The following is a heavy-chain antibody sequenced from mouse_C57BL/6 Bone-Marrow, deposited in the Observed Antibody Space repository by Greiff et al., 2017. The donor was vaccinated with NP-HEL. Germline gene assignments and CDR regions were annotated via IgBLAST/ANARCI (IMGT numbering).Heavy chain of an antibody. CDR3: ARERSYDDLWAWFAY. J-gene: IGHJ3*01. D-gene: IGHD2-3*01. CDR1: GYTFTDYY. V-gene: IGHV1-26*01. Sequence: EVQLQQSGPELVKPGASVKISCKASGYTFTDYYMNWVKQSHGKSLEWIGDINPNNGGTSYNQKFKDKATLTVDKSSSTAYMELRSLTSEDSAVYDCARERSYDDLWAWFAYWGQGTLVTVSA. CDR2: INPNNGGT.